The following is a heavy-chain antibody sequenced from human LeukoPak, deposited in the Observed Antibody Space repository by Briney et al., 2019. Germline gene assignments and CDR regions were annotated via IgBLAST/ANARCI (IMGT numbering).Heavy chain of an antibody. CDR1: GYTFTSYY. Sequence: ASVKVSCKASGYTFTSYYMHWVRQAPGQGLEWMGLINPSGGSTSYAQKFQGRVTMTRDTSTSTVYMELSSLRSEDTAVYYCARETTVIIGVNWFDPWGQGTLVTVSS. D-gene: IGHD3-3*01. J-gene: IGHJ5*02. CDR2: INPSGGST. CDR3: ARETTVIIGVNWFDP. V-gene: IGHV1-46*01.